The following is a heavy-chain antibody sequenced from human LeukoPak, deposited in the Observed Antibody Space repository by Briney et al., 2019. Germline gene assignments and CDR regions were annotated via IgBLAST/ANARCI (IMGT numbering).Heavy chain of an antibody. J-gene: IGHJ4*02. CDR1: GGSISSSSYY. CDR3: ARRQWLGGYYFDY. CDR2: IYYSGST. Sequence: PSETLSLTCTVSGGSISSSSYYWGWIRQPPGKGLEWIGSIYYSGSTYYNPSLKSRVTISVDTSKNQFSLKLSSVTAADTAVYYCARRQWLGGYYFDYWGQGTLVTVSS. V-gene: IGHV4-39*01. D-gene: IGHD6-19*01.